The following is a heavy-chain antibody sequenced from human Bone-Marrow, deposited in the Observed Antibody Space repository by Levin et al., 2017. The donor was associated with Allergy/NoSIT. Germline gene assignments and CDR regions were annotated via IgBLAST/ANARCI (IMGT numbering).Heavy chain of an antibody. CDR3: AKVAAGSIPPNDYYGSGSYGAFDI. J-gene: IGHJ3*02. Sequence: PGGSLRLSCAASGFTFSSYAMSWVRQAPGKGLEWVSAISGSGGSTYYADSVKGRFTISRDNSKNTLYLQMNSLRAEDTAVYYCAKVAAGSIPPNDYYGSGSYGAFDIWGQGTMVTVSS. V-gene: IGHV3-23*01. D-gene: IGHD3-10*01. CDR2: ISGSGGST. CDR1: GFTFSSYA.